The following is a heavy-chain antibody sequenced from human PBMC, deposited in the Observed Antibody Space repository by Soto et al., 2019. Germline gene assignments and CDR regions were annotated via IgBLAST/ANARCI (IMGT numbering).Heavy chain of an antibody. CDR2: ISPIFGTA. CDR1: GGTFSSYT. Sequence: QVQLVQSGAEVKKPGTSVKVSCKGSGGTFSSYTIIWVRQSPGQGLEWMGGISPIFGTADYAQKFQGRVTNTSDRAANTDYMDLSSLRSEDTALYHCSSEIYLFHSHDYKSLDLWGQGTTVTVSS. J-gene: IGHJ6*02. CDR3: SSEIYLFHSHDYKSLDL. V-gene: IGHV1-69*06. D-gene: IGHD3-16*01.